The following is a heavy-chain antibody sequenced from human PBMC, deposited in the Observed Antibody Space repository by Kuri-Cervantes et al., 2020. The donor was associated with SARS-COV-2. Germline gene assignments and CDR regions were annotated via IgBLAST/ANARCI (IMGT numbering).Heavy chain of an antibody. V-gene: IGHV3-73*01. CDR3: ARDPGLVPAAIDWYFDL. Sequence: GESLKISCEVSGFLFSASAIHWVRQASGKGLEWVGRVRGKANNYATAYAASVKGRFTISRDDSKNMAYLQMNSLRAEDTAVYYCARDPGLVPAAIDWYFDLWGRGTLVTVSS. J-gene: IGHJ2*01. CDR1: GFLFSASA. D-gene: IGHD2-2*01. CDR2: VRGKANNYAT.